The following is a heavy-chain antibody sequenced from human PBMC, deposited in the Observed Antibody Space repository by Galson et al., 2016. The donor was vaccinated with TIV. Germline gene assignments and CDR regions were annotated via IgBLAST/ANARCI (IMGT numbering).Heavy chain of an antibody. V-gene: IGHV3-11*01. CDR1: GFTLSDYY. D-gene: IGHD1-26*01. CDR2: ISYSGSAK. J-gene: IGHJ6*02. Sequence: SLRLSCAASGFTLSDYYMTWIRQAPGKGLEWLSHISYSGSAKYDADSMKGRLTMSRDIAKNSMYLGMSSLRAEDTAVYYCARYSGKSHALDVWGQGTAVTVSS. CDR3: ARYSGKSHALDV.